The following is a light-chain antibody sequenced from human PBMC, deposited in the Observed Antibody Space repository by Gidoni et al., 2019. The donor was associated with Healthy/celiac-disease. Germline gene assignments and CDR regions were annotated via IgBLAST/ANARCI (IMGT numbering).Light chain of an antibody. CDR1: QSVSSY. CDR3: QQRSNWPSIT. V-gene: IGKV3-11*01. Sequence: EIVFPSSPSRLSLSPGERATLSCRASQSVSSYVAWYQQKPGHAPRLLIYDASNRATGIPARFSGSGSGTDFTLTISSLEPEDFAVYYCQQRSNWPSITFGQGTRLEIK. J-gene: IGKJ5*01. CDR2: DAS.